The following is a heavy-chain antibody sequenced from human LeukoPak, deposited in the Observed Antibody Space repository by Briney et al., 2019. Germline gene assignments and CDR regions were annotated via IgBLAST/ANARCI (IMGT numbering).Heavy chain of an antibody. CDR1: GGSISSSSYY. CDR2: IHYSGST. D-gene: IGHD2-15*01. CDR3: TRGYCSGGSCYSYYYYNYMDV. Sequence: SETLSLTCTVSGGSISSSSYYWGWIRQPPGKGLEWIGSIHYSGSTNYNPSLKSRVTISVDTSKNQFSLKLSSVTAADTAVYYCTRGYCSGGSCYSYYYYNYMDVWGKGTTVTVSS. J-gene: IGHJ6*03. V-gene: IGHV4-39*07.